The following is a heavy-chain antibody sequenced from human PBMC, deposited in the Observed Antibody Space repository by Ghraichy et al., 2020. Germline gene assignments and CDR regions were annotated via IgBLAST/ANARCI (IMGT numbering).Heavy chain of an antibody. CDR2: MNPSSGNT. CDR1: AYIFSTYD. V-gene: IGHV1-8*03. D-gene: IGHD6-13*01. Sequence: ASVKVSCKASAYIFSTYDITWVRQATGQGLEWMGWMNPSSGNTGYAQSFQGRVTFTRDTSTNTAYMEIISLRSEDTAVYYCAKVGPAGGTTHDRWGQGTLVTVSS. CDR3: AKVGPAGGTTHDR. J-gene: IGHJ5*02.